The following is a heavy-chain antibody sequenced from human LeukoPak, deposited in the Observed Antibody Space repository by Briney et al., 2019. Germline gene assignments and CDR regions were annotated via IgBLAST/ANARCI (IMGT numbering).Heavy chain of an antibody. Sequence: GGSLRLSCAASGFTFTTYWMHWVRQAPGKGLEWVSAISGSGGSTYYADSVKGRFTISRDNSKNTLYLQMNSLRAEDTAVYYCAKGGSGCSYVDAFDIWGQGTMVTVSS. CDR2: ISGSGGST. J-gene: IGHJ3*02. D-gene: IGHD5-18*01. CDR1: GFTFTTYW. CDR3: AKGGSGCSYVDAFDI. V-gene: IGHV3-23*01.